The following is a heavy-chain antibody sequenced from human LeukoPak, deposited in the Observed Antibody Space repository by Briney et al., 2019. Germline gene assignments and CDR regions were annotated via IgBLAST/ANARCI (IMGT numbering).Heavy chain of an antibody. Sequence: GGSLRLSCAASGFTFSSYGMHWVRQAPGKGLEWVAVIWYDGSNKYYADPVKGRFTISRDNSKNTLYLQMNSLRADDTAVYYCSXDGKPVLXXFGDHGXXXXPXXXXTLVTVSS. J-gene: IGHJ5*02. CDR1: GFTFSSYG. CDR3: SXDGKPVLXXFGDHGXXXXP. D-gene: IGHD3-10*01. V-gene: IGHV3-33*01. CDR2: IWYDGSNK.